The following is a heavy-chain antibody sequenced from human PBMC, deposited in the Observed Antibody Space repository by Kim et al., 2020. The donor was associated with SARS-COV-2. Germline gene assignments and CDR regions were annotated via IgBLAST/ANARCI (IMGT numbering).Heavy chain of an antibody. Sequence: GGSLRLSCAASGFTFSSYSMNWVRQAPGKGLEWVSSISSSSSYIYYADSVKGRFTISRDNAKNSLYLQMNSLRAEDTAMYYCARVYYDSSGYYYAFDYWGQGTLVTVSS. V-gene: IGHV3-21*01. D-gene: IGHD3-22*01. CDR3: ARVYYDSSGYYYAFDY. CDR1: GFTFSSYS. J-gene: IGHJ4*02. CDR2: ISSSSSYI.